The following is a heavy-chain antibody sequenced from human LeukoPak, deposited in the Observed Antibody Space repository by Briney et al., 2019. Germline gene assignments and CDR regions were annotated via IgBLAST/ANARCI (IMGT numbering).Heavy chain of an antibody. J-gene: IGHJ6*03. D-gene: IGHD5-18*01. CDR2: IIPIFGTA. CDR3: ASNEVDTAMVPPTPYYYYYYMDV. V-gene: IGHV1-69*06. CDR1: GGTFSSYA. Sequence: GASVKVSCKASGGTFSSYAISWVRQAPGQGLEWMGGIIPIFGTANYAQKFRGRVTITADKSTSTAYMELSSLRSEDTAVYYCASNEVDTAMVPPTPYYYYYYMDVWGKGTTVTVSS.